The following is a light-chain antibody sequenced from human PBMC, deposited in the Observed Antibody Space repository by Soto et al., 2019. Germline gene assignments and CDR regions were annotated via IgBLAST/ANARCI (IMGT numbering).Light chain of an antibody. CDR3: QQRSNWPPVIT. V-gene: IGKV3-11*01. CDR2: DAS. Sequence: EIVLTQSPATLSLSPRERATLSCRASQTFSSHLAWYQQKPGQAPRLLIYDASTRATGIPARFSGRGSGTDFTLTISSLEPEDFAVYYCQQRSNWPPVITFGQGTRLEIK. J-gene: IGKJ5*01. CDR1: QTFSSH.